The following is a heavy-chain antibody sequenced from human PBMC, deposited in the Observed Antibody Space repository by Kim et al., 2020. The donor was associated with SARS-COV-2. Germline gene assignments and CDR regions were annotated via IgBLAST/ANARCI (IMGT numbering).Heavy chain of an antibody. CDR3: AKSLWGGGNYCFDY. Sequence: GGSLRLSCAGSGFTFSSYAISWVRQAPGKGLEWVSGISDSGGSTYYADSVKGRFTISRDNPKNTLYLQMNSLRAEDTAVYYCAKSLWGGGNYCFDYWGQGTRVTVSS. J-gene: IGHJ4*02. CDR1: GFTFSSYA. CDR2: ISDSGGST. V-gene: IGHV3-23*01. D-gene: IGHD2-21*02.